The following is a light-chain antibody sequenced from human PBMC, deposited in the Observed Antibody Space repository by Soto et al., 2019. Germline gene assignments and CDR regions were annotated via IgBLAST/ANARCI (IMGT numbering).Light chain of an antibody. CDR1: SSNIGSNT. CDR3: AAWDDSLNGLV. V-gene: IGLV1-44*01. Sequence: QSALTQPPSASGTPGQRVTISCSGSSSNIGSNTVNWHQQLPGTAPKLLIYNNNQRPSGVPDRFSGSKSGTSASLAISGLQSEDEADYYCAAWDDSLNGLVFGTGTKVTVL. J-gene: IGLJ1*01. CDR2: NNN.